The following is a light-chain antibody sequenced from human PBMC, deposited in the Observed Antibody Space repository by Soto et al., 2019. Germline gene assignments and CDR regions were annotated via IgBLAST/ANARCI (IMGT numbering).Light chain of an antibody. CDR3: QQRSNWPPLT. CDR2: DAS. CDR1: QSVKTF. J-gene: IGKJ5*01. Sequence: EIVLPQSPATLSLSPGERATLSCRASQSVKTFLVWYQQRPGQPPRLLIHDASHRAAGIPARFSGSGFGTDFTLTISSLEPEDAAVYYCQQRSNWPPLTVGQGTSLEI. V-gene: IGKV3-11*01.